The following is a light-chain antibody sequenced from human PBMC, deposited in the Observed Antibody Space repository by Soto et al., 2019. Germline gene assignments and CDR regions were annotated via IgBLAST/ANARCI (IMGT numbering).Light chain of an antibody. CDR3: QQYNSSPVT. CDR2: GAS. J-gene: IGKJ3*01. V-gene: IGKV3-20*01. Sequence: EIVLTQSPGTLSLSPGERATLSCRASQSVSSSYLAWYQQKPGQAPRLLIYGASSRATGIPDRFSGSGSGTDFTLTISRLEPEDFAVYYRQQYNSSPVTFGPGTKVDIK. CDR1: QSVSSSY.